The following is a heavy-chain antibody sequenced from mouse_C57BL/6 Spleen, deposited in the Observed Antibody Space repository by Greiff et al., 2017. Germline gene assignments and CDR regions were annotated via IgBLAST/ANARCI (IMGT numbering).Heavy chain of an antibody. Sequence: VQLQQSGPGLVQPSPCLSITCTVSGFSLTSYGVHWVGQPPGQGLEWLGVICRGESTAYNAAFISRLSISKDNSNGQVSFKMHSRQAADTAIYYCARGYYALAMDYWGQGTTVTAYS. CDR1: GFSLTSYG. J-gene: IGHJ4*01. CDR3: ARGYYALAMDY. CDR2: ICRGEST. D-gene: IGHD1-1*01. V-gene: IGHV2-4*01.